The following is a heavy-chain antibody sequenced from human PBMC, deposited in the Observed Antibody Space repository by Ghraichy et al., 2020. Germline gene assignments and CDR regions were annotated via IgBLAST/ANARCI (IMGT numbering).Heavy chain of an antibody. J-gene: IGHJ4*02. CDR1: GGSISSSSYY. CDR2: IYYSVST. D-gene: IGHD3-3*01. CDR3: ARRYYDFDY. V-gene: IGHV4-39*01. Sequence: SETLSLTCTVSGGSISSSSYYWGWIRQPPGKGLEWIGSIYYSVSTYYNPSLKSRVTISVDTSKNQFSLKLSSVTAADTAVYYCARRYYDFDYWGQGTLVTVSS.